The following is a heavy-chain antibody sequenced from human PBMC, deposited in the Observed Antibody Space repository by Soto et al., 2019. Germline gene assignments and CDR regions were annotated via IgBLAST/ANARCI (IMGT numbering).Heavy chain of an antibody. V-gene: IGHV4-31*03. CDR2: IYYSGST. D-gene: IGHD4-17*01. J-gene: IGHJ6*02. CDR3: AREITRDDETTYYYGMDV. Sequence: SETLSLTCTVSGGSISSGGYYWSWIRQHPGKGLEWIGYIYYSGSTYYNPSLKSRVTISVDTSKNQFSLKLSSVTAADTAVYYCAREITRDDETTYYYGMDVWGQGTTVTVSS. CDR1: GGSISSGGYY.